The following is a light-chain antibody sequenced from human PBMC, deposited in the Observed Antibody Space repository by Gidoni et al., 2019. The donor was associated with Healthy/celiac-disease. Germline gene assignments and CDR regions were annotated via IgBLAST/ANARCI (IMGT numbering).Light chain of an antibody. Sequence: ALQMTHSPSSLSASVGDRVTITCRASQGIRNDLGWYQQKPGKAPKLLIYAASSLQSGVPSRFSGSGSGTDFTLTISSLQPEDFATYYCLQDYNYPRTFGQGTKVEIK. J-gene: IGKJ1*01. CDR1: QGIRND. V-gene: IGKV1-6*01. CDR3: LQDYNYPRT. CDR2: AAS.